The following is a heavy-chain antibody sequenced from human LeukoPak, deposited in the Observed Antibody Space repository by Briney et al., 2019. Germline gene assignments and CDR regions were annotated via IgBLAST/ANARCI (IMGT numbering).Heavy chain of an antibody. CDR2: IRQSGDIT. J-gene: IGHJ3*02. V-gene: IGHV3-23*01. CDR1: GFTFSSYS. Sequence: GGSLRLSCAASGFTFSSYSVNWVRQAPGKGLEWVSSIRQSGDITYYADSVKGRFTISRDNSKNTLSLQMNSLSREDTAIYYCVRRGGSDGWGAFDIWGQGTVVTVSS. CDR3: VRRGGSDGWGAFDI. D-gene: IGHD5-24*01.